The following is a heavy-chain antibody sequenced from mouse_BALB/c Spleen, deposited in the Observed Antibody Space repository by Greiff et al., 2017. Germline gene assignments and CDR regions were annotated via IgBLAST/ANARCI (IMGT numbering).Heavy chain of an antibody. V-gene: IGHV1-62-2*01. CDR1: GYTFTEYI. J-gene: IGHJ2*01. Sequence: QVQLQQSGAELVKPGASVKLSCKASGYTFTEYIIHWVKQRSGQGLEWIGWFYPGSGSIKYNEKFKDKATLTADKSSSTVYMELSRLTSEDSAVYFCARHEAYFYYDSSSYFDYWGQGTTLTGPS. D-gene: IGHD1-1*01. CDR2: FYPGSGSI. CDR3: ARHEAYFYYDSSSYFDY.